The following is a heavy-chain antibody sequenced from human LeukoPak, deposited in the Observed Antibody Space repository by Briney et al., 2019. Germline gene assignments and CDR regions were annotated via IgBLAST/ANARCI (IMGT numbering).Heavy chain of an antibody. V-gene: IGHV1-69*13. CDR2: IIPIFGTA. CDR1: GGTFSSYA. J-gene: IGHJ4*02. CDR3: ARDRVPYYYGSGSYNY. D-gene: IGHD3-10*01. Sequence: ASVKVSCKASGGTFSSYAISWVRQAPGQGLEWMGGIIPIFGTANYAQKFQGRVTITADESTSTAYMELSSLRSEDTAVYYCARDRVPYYYGSGSYNYWGQGTLVTVSS.